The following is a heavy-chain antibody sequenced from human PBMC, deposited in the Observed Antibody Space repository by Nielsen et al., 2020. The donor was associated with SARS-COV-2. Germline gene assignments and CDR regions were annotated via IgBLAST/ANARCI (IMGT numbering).Heavy chain of an antibody. V-gene: IGHV4-59*13. Sequence: SETLSLTCTVSGGSISSYYWSWIRQPPGKGLEWIGYIYYSGSTNYNPSLKSRVTISVDTSKNQFSLKLSFVTAADTAVYYCATDEGGGFDYWGQGTLVTVSS. J-gene: IGHJ4*02. CDR3: ATDEGGGFDY. CDR1: GGSISSYY. CDR2: IYYSGST. D-gene: IGHD3-16*01.